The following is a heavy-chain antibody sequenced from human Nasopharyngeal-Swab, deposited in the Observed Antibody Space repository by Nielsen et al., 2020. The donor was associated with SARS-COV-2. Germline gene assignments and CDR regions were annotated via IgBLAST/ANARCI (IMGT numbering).Heavy chain of an antibody. CDR1: GFPFSRHD. CDR2: INGDGSAR. D-gene: IGHD2-15*01. V-gene: IGHV3-7*01. Sequence: GESLKISCAASGFPFSRHDVTWVRQAPGKGLEWVANINGDGSARFYVDSVRGRFTVSRDNAKNSLYLQMNNLRVEDTALYYCAGESGPNGFDIWGQGAMITVSS. J-gene: IGHJ3*02. CDR3: AGESGPNGFDI.